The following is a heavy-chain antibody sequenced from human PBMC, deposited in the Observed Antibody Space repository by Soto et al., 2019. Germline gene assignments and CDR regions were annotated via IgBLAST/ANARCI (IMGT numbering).Heavy chain of an antibody. CDR2: ISSNGGST. D-gene: IGHD3-9*01. CDR1: GFTFSSYA. J-gene: IGHJ6*02. Sequence: GSLRLSCSASGFTFSSYAMHWVRQAPGKGLEYVSAISSNGGSTYYADSVKGRFTISRDNSKNTLYLHMNNLRAEDTAVYPYAGSTYYDILTGSYCYCAMDVWGHGTTVTVSS. CDR3: AGSTYYDILTGSYCYCAMDV. V-gene: IGHV3-64*04.